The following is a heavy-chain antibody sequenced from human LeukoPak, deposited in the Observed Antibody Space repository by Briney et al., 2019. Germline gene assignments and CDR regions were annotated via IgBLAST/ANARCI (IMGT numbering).Heavy chain of an antibody. CDR3: AVGHYYHSSGYLFDS. CDR2: IYNSGST. Sequence: SETLSLTCTVSGGSISSYYWSWIRQPPGKGLEWIGYIYNSGSTNYNPSLKSRVTISVATSKTQFSLKMSSVTAADTAVYYCAVGHYYHSSGYLFDSWGQGTLVTVSS. CDR1: GGSISSYY. J-gene: IGHJ4*02. V-gene: IGHV4-59*01. D-gene: IGHD3-22*01.